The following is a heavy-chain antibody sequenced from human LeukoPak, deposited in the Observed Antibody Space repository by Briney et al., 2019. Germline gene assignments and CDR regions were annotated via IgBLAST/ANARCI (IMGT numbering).Heavy chain of an antibody. CDR1: GFTFSSYA. CDR3: AKVRGQYSSGWYDSAFDI. Sequence: GGSLRLSCAASGFTFSSYAMSWVRQAPGKGLEWVANINQDGSERYFVDSVKGRFTISRDNAKNSLYLQMNSLRAEDTALYYCAKVRGQYSSGWYDSAFDIWGQGTMVTVSS. D-gene: IGHD6-19*01. V-gene: IGHV3-7*03. CDR2: INQDGSER. J-gene: IGHJ3*02.